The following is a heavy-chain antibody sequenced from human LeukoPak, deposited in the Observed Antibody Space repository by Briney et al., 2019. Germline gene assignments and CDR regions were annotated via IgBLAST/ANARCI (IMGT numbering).Heavy chain of an antibody. V-gene: IGHV1-69*04. CDR2: IIPILGIA. J-gene: IGHJ6*02. CDR1: GGTFSSYT. CDR3: ARDGRVTGDYYGMDV. Sequence: ASVKVSCKAPGGTFSSYTVSWVRQAPGQGLEWMGRIIPILGIANYAQKFQGRVTITADKSTSTAYMELSSLRSEDTAVYYCARDGRVTGDYYGMDVWGQGTTVTVSS. D-gene: IGHD4-23*01.